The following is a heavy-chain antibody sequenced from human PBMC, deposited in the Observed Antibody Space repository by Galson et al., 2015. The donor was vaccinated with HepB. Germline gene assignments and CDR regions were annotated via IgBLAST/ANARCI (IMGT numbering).Heavy chain of an antibody. CDR2: ISSSSSTI. CDR3: ARDSPVVTMVRGALGAFDI. V-gene: IGHV3-48*01. J-gene: IGHJ3*02. D-gene: IGHD3-10*01. Sequence: SLRLSCAASGFTFSSYSMNWVRQAPGKGLEWVSYISSSSSTIYYADSVKGRFTISRDNAKNSLYPQMNSLRAEDTAVYYCARDSPVVTMVRGALGAFDIWGQGTMVTVSS. CDR1: GFTFSSYS.